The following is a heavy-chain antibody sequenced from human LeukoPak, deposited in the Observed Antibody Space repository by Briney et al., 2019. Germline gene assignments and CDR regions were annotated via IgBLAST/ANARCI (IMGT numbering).Heavy chain of an antibody. V-gene: IGHV4-30-4*01. Sequence: SQTLSLTCTVSGGSISSDDYYWSWIRQPPGEGLEWIGYIYNSGSTYYNPSLKSRVTISVDTSKNQFSLRLSSVTAADTAVYYCASALTLQRIDYWGQGTLVTVSS. CDR1: GGSISSDDYY. CDR3: ASALTLQRIDY. CDR2: IYNSGST. D-gene: IGHD5-18*01. J-gene: IGHJ4*02.